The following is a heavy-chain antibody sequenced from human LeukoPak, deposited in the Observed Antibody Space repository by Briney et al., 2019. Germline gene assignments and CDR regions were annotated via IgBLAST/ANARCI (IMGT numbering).Heavy chain of an antibody. CDR2: IYTSGST. CDR3: AREGYRWELLAAFDI. J-gene: IGHJ3*02. Sequence: SETLSLTCTVSGGSISSYYWSWIRQPAGKGLEWIGRIYTSGSTNYNPSLKSRVTMSVDTSKNQFSLKLSSVTAADTAVYYCAREGYRWELLAAFDIWGQGTMVTVSS. V-gene: IGHV4-4*07. D-gene: IGHD1-26*01. CDR1: GGSISSYY.